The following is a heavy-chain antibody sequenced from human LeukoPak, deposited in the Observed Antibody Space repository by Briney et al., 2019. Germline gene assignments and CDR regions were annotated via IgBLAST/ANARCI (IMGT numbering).Heavy chain of an antibody. J-gene: IGHJ5*02. CDR1: GDSISSGGYY. CDR3: ARGGYSQLVQTSSQWFDP. CDR2: IYYSGST. Sequence: SQTLSLTCTVSGDSISSGGYYWAWIRQHPGKGLEWIGYIYYSGSTYYNPSLKSRIAISVDTSKNQFSLNLTSVTAADTAVYYCARGGYSQLVQTSSQWFDPWGRGTLVTVSS. V-gene: IGHV4-31*03. D-gene: IGHD2-15*01.